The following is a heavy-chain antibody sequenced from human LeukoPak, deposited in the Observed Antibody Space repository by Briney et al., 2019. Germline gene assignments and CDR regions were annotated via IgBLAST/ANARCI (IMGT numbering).Heavy chain of an antibody. CDR2: FDPEDGET. Sequence: ASVKVSCKVSGYTLTELSMHWVRQAPGKGLEWMGGFDPEDGETIYAQKFQGRVTITADESTSTAYMELSSLRSEDTAVYYCARDSAITSSSSAIYYYYGMDVWGQGTTVTVSS. CDR3: ARDSAITSSSSAIYYYYGMDV. D-gene: IGHD6-6*01. V-gene: IGHV1-24*01. J-gene: IGHJ6*02. CDR1: GYTLTELS.